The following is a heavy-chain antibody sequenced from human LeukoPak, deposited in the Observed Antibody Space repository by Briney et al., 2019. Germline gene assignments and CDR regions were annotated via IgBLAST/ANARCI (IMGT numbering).Heavy chain of an antibody. J-gene: IGHJ5*02. V-gene: IGHV4-39*01. Sequence: SETLSLTCAVSGVSISSTYYWGWIRQPPGKGPEWSGSIYDSGSTYYNPSLKSRITMSVDTSKNQFSLKVSSVTAADTAVYYCARHFWSGSDWFDPWGQGTLVTVSS. CDR1: GVSISSTYY. D-gene: IGHD3-3*01. CDR3: ARHFWSGSDWFDP. CDR2: IYDSGST.